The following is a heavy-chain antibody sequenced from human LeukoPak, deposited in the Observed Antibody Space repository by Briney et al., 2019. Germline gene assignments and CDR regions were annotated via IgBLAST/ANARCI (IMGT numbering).Heavy chain of an antibody. CDR2: TSAYNGNT. V-gene: IGHV1-18*01. D-gene: IGHD1-26*01. J-gene: IGHJ4*02. CDR3: ARRIVGASCMDY. CDR1: VYTFTKYG. Sequence: GASVRVSCTPSVYTFTKYGISWMRQAPGQGLEWMGWTSAYNGNTNYAQKLQGRVTMTTDTSTSTAYMELRSLRSDDTAVYYCARRIVGASCMDYWGQGTLVTVSS.